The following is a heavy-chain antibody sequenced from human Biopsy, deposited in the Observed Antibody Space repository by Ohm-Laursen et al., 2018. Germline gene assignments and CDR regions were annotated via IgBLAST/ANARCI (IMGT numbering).Heavy chain of an antibody. Sequence: TQTLTLTCTFSGFSFTTVGMRVTWIRQAPGKALEWLAHIDWAGDTRYSASLKTRLSISKDTFKDQVVLTMADIDPVDTATYYCARASASQYYGVDVWGQGTSVTVSS. V-gene: IGHV2-70*04. CDR3: ARASASQYYGVDV. D-gene: IGHD1-26*01. CDR1: GFSFTTVGMR. CDR2: IDWAGDT. J-gene: IGHJ6*02.